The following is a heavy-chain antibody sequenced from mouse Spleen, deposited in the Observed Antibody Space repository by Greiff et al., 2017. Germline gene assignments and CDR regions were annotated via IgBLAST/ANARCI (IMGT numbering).Heavy chain of an antibody. J-gene: IGHJ1*01. V-gene: IGHV2-2*01. CDR3: ARNFGGARYYGSREYFDV. CDR1: GFSLTSYG. Sequence: QVQLKESGPGLVQPSQSLSITCTVSGFSLTSYGVHWVRQSPGKGLEWLGVIWSGGSTDYNAAFISRLSISKDNSKSQVFFKMNSLQADDTAIYYCARNFGGARYYGSREYFDVWGAGTTVTVSS. D-gene: IGHD1-1*01. CDR2: IWSGGST.